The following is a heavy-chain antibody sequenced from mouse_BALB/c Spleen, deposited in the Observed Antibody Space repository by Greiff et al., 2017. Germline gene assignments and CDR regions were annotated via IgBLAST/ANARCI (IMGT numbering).Heavy chain of an antibody. J-gene: IGHJ4*01. CDR3: ARSDGSSYYAMDY. V-gene: IGHV1S41*01. D-gene: IGHD1-1*01. CDR2: IAPGSGST. Sequence: DLVKPGASVKLSCKASGYTFTSYWINWIKQRPGQGLEWIGRIAPGSGSTYYNEMFKGKATLTVDTSSSTAYIQLSSLSSEDSAVYFCARSDGSSYYAMDYWGQGTSVTVSS. CDR1: GYTFTSYW.